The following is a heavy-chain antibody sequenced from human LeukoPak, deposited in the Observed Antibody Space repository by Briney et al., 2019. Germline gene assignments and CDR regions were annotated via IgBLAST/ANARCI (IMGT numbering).Heavy chain of an antibody. CDR2: MNPNSGNT. CDR3: ARGGFGAVAPGP. Sequence: ASVKVSCKASGYTFTSYDINWVRQATGQGLEWMGWMNPNSGNTSYAQKFQGRVTITRDTSINTAYMELSSLRSEDTAVFYCARGGFGAVAPGPWGQGTLVSVSS. D-gene: IGHD6-19*01. CDR1: GYTFTSYD. J-gene: IGHJ5*02. V-gene: IGHV1-8*01.